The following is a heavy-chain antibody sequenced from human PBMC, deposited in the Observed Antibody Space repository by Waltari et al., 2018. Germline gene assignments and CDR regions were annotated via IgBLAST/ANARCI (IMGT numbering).Heavy chain of an antibody. CDR3: AKETVVTPPCFDY. J-gene: IGHJ4*02. CDR2: IYSGGST. Sequence: EVQLLESGGGLVQPGGSLRLSCAASGFTFSSYAMSWVRQAPGKGLEWVSVIYSGGSTYYADSVKGRFTISRDNSKNTLYLQMNSLRAEDTAVYYCAKETVVTPPCFDYWGQGTLVTVSS. V-gene: IGHV3-23*03. CDR1: GFTFSSYA. D-gene: IGHD2-21*02.